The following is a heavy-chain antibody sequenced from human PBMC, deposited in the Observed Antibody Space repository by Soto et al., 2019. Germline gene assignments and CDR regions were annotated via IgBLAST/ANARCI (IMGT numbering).Heavy chain of an antibody. CDR2: IYYSGST. V-gene: IGHV4-59*08. CDR1: GGSISSYY. CDR3: ARRDTMVRGVIITDWFDP. Sequence: SETLSLTCTVSGGSISSYYRSWIRQPPGKGLEWIGYIYYSGSTNYNPSLKSRVTISVDTSKNQFSLKLSSVTAADTAVYYCARRDTMVRGVIITDWFDPWGQGTLVTVSS. D-gene: IGHD3-10*01. J-gene: IGHJ5*02.